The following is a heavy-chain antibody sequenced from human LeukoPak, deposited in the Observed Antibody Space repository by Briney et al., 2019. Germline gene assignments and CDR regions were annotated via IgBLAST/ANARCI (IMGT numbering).Heavy chain of an antibody. CDR3: ARWPYSSSYYFDY. CDR2: ISSSSSYI. V-gene: IGHV3-21*01. D-gene: IGHD6-6*01. J-gene: IGHJ4*02. Sequence: GGSLRLSCAASGFTFSSYSMNWVRQAPGKGLEWVSSISSSSSYIYYADSVKGRFTISRDNAKNSLYLQMSSLRAEDTAVYYCARWPYSSSYYFDYWGQGTLVTVSS. CDR1: GFTFSSYS.